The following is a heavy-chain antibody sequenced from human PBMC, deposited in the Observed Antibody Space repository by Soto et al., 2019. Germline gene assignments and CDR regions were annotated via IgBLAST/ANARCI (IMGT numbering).Heavy chain of an antibody. CDR2: IYYSGST. V-gene: IGHV4-39*01. CDR3: ARHARLNWNDEFSAFDI. Sequence: SQTLSLTCTVSGGSISSSSYYWGWIRQPPGKGLEWIGSIYYSGSTYYNPSLKSRVTISVDTSKNQFSLKLSSVTAADTAVYYCARHARLNWNDEFSAFDIWGQGTMVTVSS. D-gene: IGHD1-1*01. CDR1: GGSISSSSYY. J-gene: IGHJ3*02.